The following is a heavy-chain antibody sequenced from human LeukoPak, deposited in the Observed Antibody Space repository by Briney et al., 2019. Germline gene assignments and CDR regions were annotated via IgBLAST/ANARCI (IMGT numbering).Heavy chain of an antibody. CDR2: IYSGGNT. J-gene: IGHJ4*02. D-gene: IGHD4-17*01. Sequence: GGSLRLSCAASGFTVSSNYMSWVRHAPGKGLEWVSVIYSGGNTYYADSVKGRFTISRDNSKNTLYLQMNSLRAEDTAVYYCAREGYGDYSFDYWGQGTLVTVSS. CDR1: GFTVSSNY. V-gene: IGHV3-66*01. CDR3: AREGYGDYSFDY.